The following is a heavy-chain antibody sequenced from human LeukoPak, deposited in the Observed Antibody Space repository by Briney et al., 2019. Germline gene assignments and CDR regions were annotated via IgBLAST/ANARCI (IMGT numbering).Heavy chain of an antibody. CDR1: GFTFSSYW. J-gene: IGHJ4*02. V-gene: IGHV3-7*01. D-gene: IGHD6-6*01. Sequence: PGGSLRLSCAASGFTFSSYWMTWVRQAPGKGLEWVANIKQDGSEKYYVDSVKGRFTISRDNAKNSLYLQMNSLRAEDTAVYFCTRIGYSSSSLDYWGQGTLVTVSS. CDR3: TRIGYSSSSLDY. CDR2: IKQDGSEK.